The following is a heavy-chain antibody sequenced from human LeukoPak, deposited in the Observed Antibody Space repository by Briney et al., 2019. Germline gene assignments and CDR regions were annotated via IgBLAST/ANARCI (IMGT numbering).Heavy chain of an antibody. CDR3: ARVRNADFGVAAYYFDY. J-gene: IGHJ4*02. D-gene: IGHD3-3*01. CDR2: IIPIFGTA. Sequence: SVKVSCKASGGTFSSYAISWVRQAPGQGLEWMGGIIPIFGTANYAQKFQGRVTITTDESTSTAYMELSSLRSEDTAVYYCARVRNADFGVAAYYFDYWAREPWSPSPQ. CDR1: GGTFSSYA. V-gene: IGHV1-69*05.